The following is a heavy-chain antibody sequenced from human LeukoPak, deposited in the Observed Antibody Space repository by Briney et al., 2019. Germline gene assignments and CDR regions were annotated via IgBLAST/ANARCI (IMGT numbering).Heavy chain of an antibody. D-gene: IGHD6-19*01. CDR3: ARRGIAVAHFDY. J-gene: IGHJ4*02. CDR2: INHSGST. Sequence: GSLRLSCAASGFTFSSYGMSWIRQPPGKGLEWIGEINHSGSTNYNPSLKSRVTISVDTSKNQFSLKLSSVTAADTAVYYCARRGIAVAHFDYWGQGTLVTVSS. V-gene: IGHV4-34*01. CDR1: GFTFSSYG.